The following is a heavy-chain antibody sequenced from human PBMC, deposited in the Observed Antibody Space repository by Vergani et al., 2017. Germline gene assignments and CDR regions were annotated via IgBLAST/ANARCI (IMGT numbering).Heavy chain of an antibody. J-gene: IGHJ5*02. CDR1: GYTLTELS. Sequence: QVQLVQSGAEVKKPGASVKVSCKVSGYTLTELSMHWVRQAPGKGLEWMGWISVYNGNTNYAQKLQGRVTMTTDTSTSTAYMELRSLRSDDTAVYDCAREVQSPWVRGVLNWFDPWGQGTLVTVSS. V-gene: IGHV1-18*01. CDR3: AREVQSPWVRGVLNWFDP. CDR2: ISVYNGNT. D-gene: IGHD3-10*01.